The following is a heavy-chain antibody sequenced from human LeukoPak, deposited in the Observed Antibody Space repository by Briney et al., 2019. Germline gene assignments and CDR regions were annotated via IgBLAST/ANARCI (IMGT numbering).Heavy chain of an antibody. J-gene: IGHJ4*02. Sequence: SETLSLTCTVSGGSISSSSYYWGWIRQPPGKGLEWIGSIYYSGSTYYNPSLKSRVTISVDTSKNQFSLKLSSVTAADTAVYYCAPLFKDYYDSSGPLLDYWGQGTLVTVSS. CDR1: GGSISSSSYY. V-gene: IGHV4-39*01. CDR2: IYYSGST. D-gene: IGHD3-22*01. CDR3: APLFKDYYDSSGPLLDY.